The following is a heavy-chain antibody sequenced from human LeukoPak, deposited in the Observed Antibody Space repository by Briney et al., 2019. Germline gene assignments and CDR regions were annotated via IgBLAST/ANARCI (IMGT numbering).Heavy chain of an antibody. V-gene: IGHV6-1*01. D-gene: IGHD6-19*01. CDR1: GDSVSSNSVA. J-gene: IGHJ4*02. CDR2: TYYRSKWYN. CDR3: ARDGLIAVAGKSPLFDY. Sequence: SQTLSLTCAISGDSVSSNSVAWNWIRQSPSRGLEWLGRTYYRSKWYNDYAVSVKSRITINPDTSKNQFSLQLNSVTPEDTAVYYCARDGLIAVAGKSPLFDYWGQGTLVTVSS.